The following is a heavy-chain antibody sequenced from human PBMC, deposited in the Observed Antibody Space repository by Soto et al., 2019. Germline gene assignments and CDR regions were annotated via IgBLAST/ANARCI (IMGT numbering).Heavy chain of an antibody. V-gene: IGHV3-23*01. CDR3: AKDSGRGGGSVFNY. J-gene: IGHJ4*02. D-gene: IGHD2-15*01. CDR1: GFTFSAYA. Sequence: EVQLLEFGGGLVQPGGSLRLSCAASGFTFSAYAMSWVRQAPGKGLEWVSAISGSGDNTYYAQSVKGRFTFSRDNSQNTLYLQMNSLKAEDTAVYYCAKDSGRGGGSVFNYWGQGTLVTVSS. CDR2: ISGSGDNT.